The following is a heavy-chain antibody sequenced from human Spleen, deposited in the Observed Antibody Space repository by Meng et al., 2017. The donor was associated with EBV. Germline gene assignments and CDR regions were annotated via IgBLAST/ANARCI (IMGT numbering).Heavy chain of an antibody. V-gene: IGHV4-4*02. CDR3: ASRYCPTTSCRQD. D-gene: IGHD2-2*01. J-gene: IGHJ4*02. CDR1: GDSISSDKW. Sequence: QVQSPELGPGLGKPSGTLSLTCAVYGDSISSDKWWSWVRQPPGKGLEWIGEIYHSGSTNYNPSLTRRVTILVDKSENQFSLKLSSVTAADTAVYYCASRYCPTTSCRQDWGQGTLVTVSS. CDR2: IYHSGST.